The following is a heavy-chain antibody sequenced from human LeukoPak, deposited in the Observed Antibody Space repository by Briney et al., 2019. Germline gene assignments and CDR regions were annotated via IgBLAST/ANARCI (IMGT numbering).Heavy chain of an antibody. D-gene: IGHD3-22*01. V-gene: IGHV4-39*01. CDR2: IYYSGST. CDR3: ASGIYYDSSGYHRTYDY. J-gene: IGHJ4*02. Sequence: SETLSLTCTVSGGSISSSSYYWGWIRQPPGKGLEWIGSIYYSGSTYYNPSLKSRVTISVDTSKNQFSLKLSSVTAADTAVYYCASGIYYDSSGYHRTYDYWGQGTLVTVSS. CDR1: GGSISSSSYY.